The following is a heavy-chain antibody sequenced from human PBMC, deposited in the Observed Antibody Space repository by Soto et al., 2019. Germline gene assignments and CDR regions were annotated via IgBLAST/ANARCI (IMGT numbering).Heavy chain of an antibody. D-gene: IGHD3-9*01. V-gene: IGHV1-69*02. CDR3: ARASGILTGSPYYYYYMDV. CDR2: IIPILGIA. Sequence: ASVKVSCKASGGTFSSYTISWVRQAPGQGLEWMGRIIPILGIANYAQKFQGRVTITADKSTSTAYMELSSLRSEDTAVYYCARASGILTGSPYYYYYMDVWGKGTTVTVSS. CDR1: GGTFSSYT. J-gene: IGHJ6*03.